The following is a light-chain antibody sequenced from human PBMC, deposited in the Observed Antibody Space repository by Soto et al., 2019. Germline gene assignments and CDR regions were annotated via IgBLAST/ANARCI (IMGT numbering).Light chain of an antibody. J-gene: IGKJ3*01. V-gene: IGKV3-15*01. CDR1: QSVSSD. Sequence: EIVMTQSPATLSVSPGEGVTLSCRASQSVSSDLAWYQQKPGQSPRLLMYGASTRATDIPARFSGGGSGTEVNPTVNGLQSEDVAIYYFQQYHDWPPITFGPGTKVDIK. CDR2: GAS. CDR3: QQYHDWPPIT.